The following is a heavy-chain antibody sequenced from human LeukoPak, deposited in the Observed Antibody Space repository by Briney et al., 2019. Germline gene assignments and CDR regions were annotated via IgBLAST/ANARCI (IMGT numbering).Heavy chain of an antibody. D-gene: IGHD3-10*01. CDR3: ARAGYGSGYYYYYGMDV. CDR2: IYYSGST. V-gene: IGHV4-39*07. Sequence: SETLSLTCTVSGGSISSSSYYWGWIRQPPGKGLEWIGSIYYSGSTYYNPSLKSRVTISVDTSKNQFSLKLSSVTAADTAVYYCARAGYGSGYYYYYGMDVWGQGTTVTVSS. J-gene: IGHJ6*02. CDR1: GGSISSSSYY.